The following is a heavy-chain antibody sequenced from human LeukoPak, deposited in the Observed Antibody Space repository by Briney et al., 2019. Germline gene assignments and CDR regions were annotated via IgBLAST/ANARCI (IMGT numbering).Heavy chain of an antibody. CDR2: INHSGST. CDR3: ARDYSSSWYVWFDP. Sequence: SETLSLTCAVYGGSFSGYYWSWIRQPPGKGLEWIGEINHSGSTNYNPSLKSRVTISVDTSKNQFSLKLSSVAAADTAVYYCARDYSSSWYVWFDPWGQGTLVTVSS. V-gene: IGHV4-34*01. CDR1: GGSFSGYY. D-gene: IGHD6-13*01. J-gene: IGHJ5*02.